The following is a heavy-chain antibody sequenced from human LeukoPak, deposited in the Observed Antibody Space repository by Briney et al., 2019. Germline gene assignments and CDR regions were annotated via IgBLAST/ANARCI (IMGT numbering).Heavy chain of an antibody. CDR3: AALGPSTYYYDSSGPH. CDR2: IYYSGST. J-gene: IGHJ4*02. V-gene: IGHV4-59*01. Sequence: SETLSLTCTVSGGSITSDHWNWIRQPPGKGLEWIGYIYYSGSTNYNPSLKSRVTISVDTSKNQFSLKLSSVTAADTAVYYCAALGPSTYYYDSSGPHWGQGTLVTVSS. D-gene: IGHD3-22*01. CDR1: GGSITSDH.